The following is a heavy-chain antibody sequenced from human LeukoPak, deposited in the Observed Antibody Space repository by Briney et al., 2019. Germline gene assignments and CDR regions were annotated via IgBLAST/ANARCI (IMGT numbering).Heavy chain of an antibody. CDR3: ARIAARGYFDY. J-gene: IGHJ4*02. Sequence: SETLSLTCTVSGGSISSSSYYWGWIRQPPGKGLEWIGSIYYSGSTYYNPSLKSRVTISVDTSKNQFSLKLSSVTAADTAVYYCARIAARGYFDYWGQGTLVTVSS. D-gene: IGHD6-6*01. CDR1: GGSISSSSYY. V-gene: IGHV4-39*01. CDR2: IYYSGST.